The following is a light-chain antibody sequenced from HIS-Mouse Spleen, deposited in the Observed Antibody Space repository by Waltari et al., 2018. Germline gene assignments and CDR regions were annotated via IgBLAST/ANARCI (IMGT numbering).Light chain of an antibody. V-gene: IGKV3-15*01. CDR2: GAS. CDR3: QQYNNWHWT. CDR1: QRVSSN. Sequence: EIEMTQSPATLSVSPGERATLSCRASQRVSSNLAWYQQKPGQGPRLLIYGASTRATGIPARFSGSGSGTKFTLTISSMQSEDFAVYYCQQYNNWHWTFGQGTKVEIK. J-gene: IGKJ1*01.